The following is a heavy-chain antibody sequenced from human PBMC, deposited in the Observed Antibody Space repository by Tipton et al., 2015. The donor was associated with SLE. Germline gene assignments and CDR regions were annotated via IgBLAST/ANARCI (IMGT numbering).Heavy chain of an antibody. V-gene: IGHV4-59*12. J-gene: IGHJ4*02. CDR2: IYYSGST. D-gene: IGHD6-13*01. CDR3: AREVSRWSLYYFDY. Sequence: PGLVKPSETLSLTCTVSGASIRNYYWSWIRQPPGKGLEWIGYIYYSGSTNYNPSLKSRVTISVDTSKNQFSLKLSSVTAADTAVYYCAREVSRWSLYYFDYWGQGTLVTVSS. CDR1: GASIRNYY.